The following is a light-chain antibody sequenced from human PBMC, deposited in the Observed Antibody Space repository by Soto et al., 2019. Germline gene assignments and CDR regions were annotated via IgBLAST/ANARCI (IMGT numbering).Light chain of an antibody. CDR2: KVS. CDR3: MQGREWPYT. V-gene: IGKV2-30*01. Sequence: DIVMTQPPFSLPVTLGQPASISCRSSQSLVDSDGHTFLNWFQQRPGQSPRRLIHKVSDRDSGVPDRFSGSGSGTDLTLRISRVEAEDVGVYNCMQGREWPYTFGQGT. CDR1: QSLVDSDGHTF. J-gene: IGKJ2*01.